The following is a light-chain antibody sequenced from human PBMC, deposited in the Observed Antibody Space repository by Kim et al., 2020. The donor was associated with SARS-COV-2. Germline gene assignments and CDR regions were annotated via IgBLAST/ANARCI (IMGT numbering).Light chain of an antibody. J-gene: IGKJ2*01. CDR1: QNLESW. CDR2: DAS. V-gene: IGKV1-5*01. Sequence: SLGSRVTITCRASQNLESWLAWYQQKPGHPPKLLIYDASILESGVPSRFSGNGSGTEFTLTISNLQPDDFATYYCQQYNSYWYSFGQGTKLEI. CDR3: QQYNSYWYS.